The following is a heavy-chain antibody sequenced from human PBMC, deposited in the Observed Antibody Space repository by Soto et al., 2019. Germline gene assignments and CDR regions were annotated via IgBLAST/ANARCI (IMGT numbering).Heavy chain of an antibody. CDR2: INAGNGNT. Sequence: ASVKVSCTASGYTFTSYAMHWVRQAPGQRLEWMGWINAGNGNTKYSQKFQGRVTITRDTSASTAYMELSSLRSEDTAVYYCARDQQGYCTNGVCYYYYYMDVWGKGTTVTVSS. J-gene: IGHJ6*03. D-gene: IGHD2-8*01. CDR1: GYTFTSYA. CDR3: ARDQQGYCTNGVCYYYYYMDV. V-gene: IGHV1-3*01.